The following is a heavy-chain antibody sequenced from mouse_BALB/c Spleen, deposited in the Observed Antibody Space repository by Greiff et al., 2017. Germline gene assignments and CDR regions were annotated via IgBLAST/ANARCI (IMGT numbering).Heavy chain of an antibody. CDR3: ARGGAYGNNYAMDY. D-gene: IGHD2-1*01. Sequence: EVKVVESGGGLVQPGGSRKLSCAASGFTFSSFGMHWVRQAPEKGLEWVAYISSGSSTIYYADTVKGRFTISRDNPKNTLFLQMTSLRSEDTAMYYCARGGAYGNNYAMDYWGQGTSVTVSS. V-gene: IGHV5-17*02. CDR2: ISSGSSTI. J-gene: IGHJ4*01. CDR1: GFTFSSFG.